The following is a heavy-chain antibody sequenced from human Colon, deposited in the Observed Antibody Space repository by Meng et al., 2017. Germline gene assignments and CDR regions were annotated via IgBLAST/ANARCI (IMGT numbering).Heavy chain of an antibody. V-gene: IGHV4-34*02. CDR3: ATGLRHGDWFDP. J-gene: IGHJ5*02. Sequence: VQIQQGGPGLLKPSETLSLTCAVSGGSFSGFYWSWIRQPPGKGLEWIGEIDHFGISNYNSSLKGRLTMSVDTSKKQISLTLTSVTAADTAVYYCATGLRHGDWFDPWGPGTLVTVSS. D-gene: IGHD4-17*01. CDR1: GGSFSGFY. CDR2: IDHFGIS.